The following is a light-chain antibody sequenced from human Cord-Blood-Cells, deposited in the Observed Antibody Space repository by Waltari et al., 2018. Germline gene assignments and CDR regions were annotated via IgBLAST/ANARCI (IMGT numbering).Light chain of an antibody. CDR2: EGS. J-gene: IGLJ1*01. Sequence: YALTQPASVSGSPGQSLTLPCTGTSSDVGSDNLVSWYQQHPGKAPNLMIYEGSNRPSGVSNRFSGSKSGNTASLTISGLQAEDEADYYCCSYAGSSSYVFGTGTKVTVL. CDR1: SSDVGSDNL. CDR3: CSYAGSSSYV. V-gene: IGLV2-23*01.